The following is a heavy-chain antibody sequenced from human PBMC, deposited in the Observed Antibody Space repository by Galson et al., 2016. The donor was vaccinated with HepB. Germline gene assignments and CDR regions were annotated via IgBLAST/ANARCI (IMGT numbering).Heavy chain of an antibody. Sequence: SETLSLTCTVSDGSTSGDFWSWIRQPPGKGLEWIANIDYIGTTNYNPSLKSRVTISLDTSKNHFSLKLTTVTAADTAVYYCARGPTLVRKMFDPWGQGTLVTVAS. CDR2: IDYIGTT. CDR1: DGSTSGDF. V-gene: IGHV4-59*01. CDR3: ARGPTLVRKMFDP. J-gene: IGHJ5*02.